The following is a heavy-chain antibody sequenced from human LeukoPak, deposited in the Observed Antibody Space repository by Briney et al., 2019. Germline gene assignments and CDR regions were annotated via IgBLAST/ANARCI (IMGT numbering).Heavy chain of an antibody. D-gene: IGHD3-22*01. V-gene: IGHV1-69*01. CDR3: ARDDSSGYPTDY. CDR2: IIPIFGTA. CDR1: GGTFSSYA. J-gene: IGHJ4*02. Sequence: SVNVSCKASGGTFSSYAISWVRQAPGQGLEWLGGIIPIFGTANYAQKCQGRVTLTADESTSTAYMELSSLRSEDTAVYYCARDDSSGYPTDYWGQGTLVTVSS.